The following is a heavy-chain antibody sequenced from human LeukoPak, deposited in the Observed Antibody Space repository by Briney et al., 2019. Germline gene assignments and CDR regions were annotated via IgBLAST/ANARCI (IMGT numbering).Heavy chain of an antibody. J-gene: IGHJ3*02. CDR1: GFTFSCYR. D-gene: IGHD4-23*01. CDR3: AKVMTTVVTPAFDI. CDR2: ISRSSSGI. Sequence: GALSPSCAASGFTFSCYRMNWVRQPPGKGVGWVSFISRSSSGIYYTDSVKGRFTISRDSAKNSLYLQMNSLRAEDTAVYYCAKVMTTVVTPAFDIWGQGTMVTVSS. V-gene: IGHV3-21*04.